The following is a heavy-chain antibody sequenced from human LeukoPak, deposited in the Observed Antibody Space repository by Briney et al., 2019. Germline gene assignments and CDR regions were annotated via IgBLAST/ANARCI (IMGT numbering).Heavy chain of an antibody. Sequence: SETLSLTCAVYGGSFSGYCWSWIRQPPGKGLEWIGEINHSGSTNYNPSLKSRVTISVDTSKNQFSLKLSSVTAADTAVYYCARGTMTTVTYYFDYWGQGTLVTVSS. J-gene: IGHJ4*02. D-gene: IGHD4-17*01. CDR1: GGSFSGYC. V-gene: IGHV4-34*01. CDR2: INHSGST. CDR3: ARGTMTTVTYYFDY.